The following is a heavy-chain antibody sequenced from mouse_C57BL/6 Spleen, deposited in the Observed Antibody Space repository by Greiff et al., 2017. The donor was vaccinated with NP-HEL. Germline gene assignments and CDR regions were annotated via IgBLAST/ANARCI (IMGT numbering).Heavy chain of an antibody. CDR2: ISYDGSN. D-gene: IGHD1-1*01. CDR3: ARDYYGSRGFDY. Sequence: VQLKRSGPGLVKPSQSLSLTCSVTGYSITSGYYWNWIRQFPGNKLEWMGYISYDGSNNYNPSLKNRISITRDTSKNQFFLKLNSVTTEDTATYYCARDYYGSRGFDYWGQGTTLTVSS. V-gene: IGHV3-6*01. J-gene: IGHJ2*01. CDR1: GYSITSGYY.